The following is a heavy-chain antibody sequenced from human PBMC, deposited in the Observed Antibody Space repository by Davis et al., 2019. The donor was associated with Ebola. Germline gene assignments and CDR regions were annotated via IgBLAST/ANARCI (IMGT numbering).Heavy chain of an antibody. Sequence: GESLKISCKGSGYSFTSYWIGWVRQMPGKGLEWMGIIYPGDSDTRYSPSFQGQVTISADKSISTAYLQWSSLKASDTAMYYCARRLLAAAGTPYFDYWGQGTLVTVSS. CDR2: IYPGDSDT. CDR3: ARRLLAAAGTPYFDY. D-gene: IGHD6-13*01. V-gene: IGHV5-51*01. CDR1: GYSFTSYW. J-gene: IGHJ4*02.